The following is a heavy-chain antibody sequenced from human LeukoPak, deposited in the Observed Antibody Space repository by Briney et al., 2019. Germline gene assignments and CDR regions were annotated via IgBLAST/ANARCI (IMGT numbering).Heavy chain of an antibody. V-gene: IGHV3-66*01. CDR3: ANEVSAPGTFDI. D-gene: IGHD5/OR15-5a*01. CDR2: IYSSGTT. CDR1: GFTVISSY. Sequence: GGSLRLSCAVSGFTVISSYMSWLRQAPGKGLEWISVIYSSGTTYYADSVKDRFTISRDDSKNTLFLQMNSLRDEDTAVYYCANEVSAPGTFDIWGRGIMVTVSS. J-gene: IGHJ3*02.